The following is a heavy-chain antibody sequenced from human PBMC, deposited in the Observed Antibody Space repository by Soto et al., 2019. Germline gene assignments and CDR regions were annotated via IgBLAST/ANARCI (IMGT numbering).Heavy chain of an antibody. Sequence: ASVKVSCKASGYTFTSYAMHWVRQAPGQRLEWMGWINAGNGNTKYSQKFQGRVTITRDTSASTAYMELSSLRSEDTAVYYCARGPPIIYYEGNGYYYYDYWGLGSVVTVSS. CDR2: INAGNGNT. V-gene: IGHV1-3*01. CDR1: GYTFTSYA. CDR3: ARGPPIIYYEGNGYYYYDY. J-gene: IGHJ4*02. D-gene: IGHD3-22*01.